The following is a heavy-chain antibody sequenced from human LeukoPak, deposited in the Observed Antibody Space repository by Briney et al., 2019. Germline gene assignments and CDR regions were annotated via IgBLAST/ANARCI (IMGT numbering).Heavy chain of an antibody. CDR2: IWYGGSNK. CDR3: AKSAAGSGSPLGY. J-gene: IGHJ4*02. D-gene: IGHD3-10*01. CDR1: GFTFSSYG. Sequence: GGSLRLSCAASGFTFSSYGMHWVRQAPGKGLEWVAVIWYGGSNKYYADSVKGRFTISRDNSKNTLYLQMNSLRAEDTAVYYCAKSAAGSGSPLGYWGQGTLVTVSS. V-gene: IGHV3-30*02.